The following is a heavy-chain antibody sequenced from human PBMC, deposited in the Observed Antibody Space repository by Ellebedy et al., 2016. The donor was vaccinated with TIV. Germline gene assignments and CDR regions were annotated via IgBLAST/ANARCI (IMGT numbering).Heavy chain of an antibody. CDR2: ITGSGGGT. CDR3: AKDLDIAVSGSDY. CDR1: GFIFNNYA. D-gene: IGHD6-19*01. J-gene: IGHJ4*02. V-gene: IGHV3-23*01. Sequence: GESLKISCATSGFIFNNYAMNWVRQAPGQGLEWVSAITGSGGGTYYADSVKGRFTISRDNSKNTVYLQMNSLRAEDTALYYCAKDLDIAVSGSDYWGQGILVTVSS.